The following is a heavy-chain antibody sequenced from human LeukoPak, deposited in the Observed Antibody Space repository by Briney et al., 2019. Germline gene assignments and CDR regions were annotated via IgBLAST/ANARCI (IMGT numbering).Heavy chain of an antibody. Sequence: GASVKVSCKASGYTFTSYGISWVRQAPGQGLEWMGWIGAYNGNTNYAQKLQGRVTMTTDTSTSTAYMELRSLRSDDTAVYYCARDRTSIAAAGEPTPHDYWGQGTLVTASS. D-gene: IGHD6-13*01. J-gene: IGHJ4*02. CDR2: IGAYNGNT. CDR3: ARDRTSIAAAGEPTPHDY. CDR1: GYTFTSYG. V-gene: IGHV1-18*01.